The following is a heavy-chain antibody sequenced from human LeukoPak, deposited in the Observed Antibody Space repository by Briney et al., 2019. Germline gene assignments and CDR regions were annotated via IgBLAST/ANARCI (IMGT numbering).Heavy chain of an antibody. CDR1: GFTFSDYY. D-gene: IGHD3-9*01. CDR2: ISSSSSYT. V-gene: IGHV3-11*05. Sequence: GGSLRLSCAASGFTFSDYYMSWIRQAPGKGLEWVSYISSSSSYTNYADSVKGRFTISRDNAKNSLYLQMNSLRAEDTALYYCARAPPSDDILTGYYGLHYWGQGTLVTVSS. CDR3: ARAPPSDDILTGYYGLHY. J-gene: IGHJ4*02.